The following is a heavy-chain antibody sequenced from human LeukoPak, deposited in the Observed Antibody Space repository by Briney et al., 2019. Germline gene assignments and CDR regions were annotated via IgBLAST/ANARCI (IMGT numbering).Heavy chain of an antibody. CDR1: GYSFTNYD. V-gene: IGHV1-8*01. J-gene: IGHJ3*02. CDR2: MNPNSGNT. Sequence: ASVKVSCKASGYSFTNYDINWVRQATGQGLEWMGWMNPNSGNTAYAQKFQGRVTMTRNTSISTAYMELSSLKSEDTAVYFCARGTPNLTDYYDSSSYHDAFDIWGQGTMVTVSS. CDR3: ARGTPNLTDYYDSSSYHDAFDI. D-gene: IGHD3-22*01.